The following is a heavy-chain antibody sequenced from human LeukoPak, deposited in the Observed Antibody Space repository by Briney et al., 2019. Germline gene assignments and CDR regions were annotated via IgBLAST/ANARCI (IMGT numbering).Heavy chain of an antibody. CDR3: ARESVEYSSSWYGFDY. Sequence: ASVKVSCKASGYSFSIFGMTWVRQAPGQGLEWMGWISAYNGNTNYAQKLQGRVTMTTDTSTSTAYMEPRSLRSDDTAVYYCARESVEYSSSWYGFDYWGQGTLVTVSS. CDR1: GYSFSIFG. CDR2: ISAYNGNT. V-gene: IGHV1-18*01. D-gene: IGHD6-13*01. J-gene: IGHJ4*02.